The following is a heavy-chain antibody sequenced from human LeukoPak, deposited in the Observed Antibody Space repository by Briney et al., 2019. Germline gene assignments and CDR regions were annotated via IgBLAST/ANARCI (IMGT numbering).Heavy chain of an antibody. CDR3: ARVLVVPAAIRFFDY. D-gene: IGHD2-2*02. V-gene: IGHV1-2*02. CDR2: INPNSGGT. CDR1: GYTFTGYY. Sequence: GASVKVSCKASGYTFTGYYMHWVRQAPGQGLEWMGWINPNSGGTNYAQKFQGRVTMTRDTSISTAYMELSRLRSDDTAVYYCARVLVVPAAIRFFDYWGQGTLVTVSS. J-gene: IGHJ4*02.